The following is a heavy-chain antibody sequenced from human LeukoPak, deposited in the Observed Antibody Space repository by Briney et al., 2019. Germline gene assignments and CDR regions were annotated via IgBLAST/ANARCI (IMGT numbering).Heavy chain of an antibody. CDR2: IGGSGGST. V-gene: IGHV3-23*01. Sequence: TGGSLRLSCAASGFTFSNYAMSWVRQAPGKGLEWVSGIGGSGGSTYYADSVKGRFTISRDNSKNTVFLQMNSLRDEDTAVYYCARHPSTTRYLDLWGRGTLLTVSS. D-gene: IGHD1-26*01. J-gene: IGHJ2*01. CDR1: GFTFSNYA. CDR3: ARHPSTTRYLDL.